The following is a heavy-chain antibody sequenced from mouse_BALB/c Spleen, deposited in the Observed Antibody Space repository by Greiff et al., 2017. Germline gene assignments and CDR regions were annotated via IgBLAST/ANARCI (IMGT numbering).Heavy chain of an antibody. V-gene: IGHV1-15*01. CDR2: IDPETGGT. CDR3: TRGGKITSFDY. D-gene: IGHD2-4*01. J-gene: IGHJ2*01. Sequence: VQLQQSGAELVRPGASVTLSCKASGYTLTDYEMHWVKQTPVHGLEWIGAIDPETGGTAYNQKFKGKATLTADKSSSTAYMELRSLTSEDSAVYYCTRGGKITSFDYWGQGTTLTVSS. CDR1: GYTLTDYE.